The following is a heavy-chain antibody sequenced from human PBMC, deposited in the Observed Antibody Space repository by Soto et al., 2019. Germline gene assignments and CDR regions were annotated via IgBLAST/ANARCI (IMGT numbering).Heavy chain of an antibody. Sequence: SETLSLTCAVYGGSFSGYYWSWIRQPPGKGLEWIGEINHSGSTNYNPSLKSRVTISVDTSKNQFSLKLSSVTAADTAVYYCARGRIAARPFDYWGQGTLVTVSS. CDR1: GGSFSGYY. D-gene: IGHD6-6*01. V-gene: IGHV4-34*01. CDR3: ARGRIAARPFDY. J-gene: IGHJ4*02. CDR2: INHSGST.